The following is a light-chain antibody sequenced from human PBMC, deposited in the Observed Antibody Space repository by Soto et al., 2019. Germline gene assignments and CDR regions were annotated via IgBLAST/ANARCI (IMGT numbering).Light chain of an antibody. CDR2: DAF. J-gene: IGKJ4*01. V-gene: IGKV3D-20*01. CDR1: QSVSSNY. CDR3: QQYDSSPLT. Sequence: EIVLRQSPATLSLSPGERATLSCGASQSVSSNYLAWYQQRPGLAPRLLVYDAFSRATGIPDRFIGSGSGTDFTLTITRLEPGDFAMYYCQQYDSSPLTFGGGTKIEVK.